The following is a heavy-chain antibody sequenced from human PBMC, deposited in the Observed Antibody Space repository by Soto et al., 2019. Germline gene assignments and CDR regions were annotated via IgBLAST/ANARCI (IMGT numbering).Heavy chain of an antibody. D-gene: IGHD5-12*01. J-gene: IGHJ4*02. CDR1: GGTFSSYA. CDR2: IIPIFGTA. CDR3: ARGRDGYKYYFDY. Sequence: SVKVSCKASGGTFSSYAISWVRQAPGQGLEWMGGIIPIFGTANYAQKFQGRVTITADESTSTAYMELSSLRSEDTAVYYCARGRDGYKYYFDYWGQGTLVTVSS. V-gene: IGHV1-69*13.